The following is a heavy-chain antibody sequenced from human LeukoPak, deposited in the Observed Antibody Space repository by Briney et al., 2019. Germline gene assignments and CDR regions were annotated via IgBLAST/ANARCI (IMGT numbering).Heavy chain of an antibody. Sequence: ASVKVSCKASGYTFTSYDINWVRQATGQGLEWMGWMNPNSGNTGYAQKFQGRVTITRNTSISTAYMELSSLRSEDTAVYYCARRIGYCSSTSCYDAFDIWGQGTMVTVSS. D-gene: IGHD2-2*01. J-gene: IGHJ3*02. V-gene: IGHV1-8*03. CDR2: MNPNSGNT. CDR1: GYTFTSYD. CDR3: ARRIGYCSSTSCYDAFDI.